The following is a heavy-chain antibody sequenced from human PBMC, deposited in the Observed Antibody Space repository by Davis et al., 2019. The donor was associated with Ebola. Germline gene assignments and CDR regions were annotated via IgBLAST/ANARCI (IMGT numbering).Heavy chain of an antibody. Sequence: SVKVSCKASGYSFKNYAISWVRQAPGQGLEWMGRIIPILGIANYAQKFQGRVTITADKSTSTAYMELSSLRSEDTAVYYCARDVGMGVATAGGDYWGQGTLVTV. CDR1: GYSFKNYA. CDR3: ARDVGMGVATAGGDY. CDR2: IIPILGIA. V-gene: IGHV1-69*04. D-gene: IGHD5-12*01. J-gene: IGHJ4*02.